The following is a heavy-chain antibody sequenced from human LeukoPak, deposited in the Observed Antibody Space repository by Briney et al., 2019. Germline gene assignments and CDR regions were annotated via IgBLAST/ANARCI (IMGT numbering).Heavy chain of an antibody. D-gene: IGHD3-3*01. CDR1: GGTFSSYT. CDR3: ARDPAFGVALNWFDP. CDR2: IIPILGIA. Sequence: SVKVSCKASGGTFSSYTLSWVRQAPGQGLEWMGRIIPILGIANYAQKFQGRVTITADKSTSTAYMELSSLRSEDTAVYYCARDPAFGVALNWFDPWGQGTLVTVSS. J-gene: IGHJ5*02. V-gene: IGHV1-69*04.